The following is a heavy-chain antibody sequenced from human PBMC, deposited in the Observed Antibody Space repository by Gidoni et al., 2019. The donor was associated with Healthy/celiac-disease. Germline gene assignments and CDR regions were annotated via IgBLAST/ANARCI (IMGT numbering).Heavy chain of an antibody. J-gene: IGHJ3*02. CDR2: ISWNSGSI. CDR3: AKKGQWGELYDAFDI. V-gene: IGHV3-9*01. D-gene: IGHD3-16*01. Sequence: EVQLVESGGGLVEPGRSLRLSCAASGFTFDDYAMHWVRQAPGKGLEWVSGISWNSGSIGYADSVKGRFTISRDNAKNSLYLQMNSLRAEDTALYYCAKKGQWGELYDAFDIWGQGTMVTVSS. CDR1: GFTFDDYA.